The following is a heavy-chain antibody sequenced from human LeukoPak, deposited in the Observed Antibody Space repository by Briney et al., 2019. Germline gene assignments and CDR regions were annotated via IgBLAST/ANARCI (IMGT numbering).Heavy chain of an antibody. D-gene: IGHD3-22*01. CDR2: ISGSGGST. Sequence: GGSLRLSCAASGFTFSSYAMSWVRQAPGKGLEWVSAISGSGGSTYYADSVKGRFTISRDNSKNTLYLQMNSLRAEDTAVYYCAKMARYYYDSSGLADYWGQGTLVTVSS. J-gene: IGHJ4*02. CDR3: AKMARYYYDSSGLADY. V-gene: IGHV3-23*01. CDR1: GFTFSSYA.